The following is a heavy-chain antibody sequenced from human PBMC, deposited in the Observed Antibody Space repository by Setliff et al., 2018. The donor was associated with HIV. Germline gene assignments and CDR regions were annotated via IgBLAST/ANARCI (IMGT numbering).Heavy chain of an antibody. CDR3: ARDRCYYSSVGYYCNLGVFDV. CDR2: ISSDGSKK. Sequence: PGGSLRLSCGASGFKFSNYAVHWVRQAPGKGLEWVALISSDGSKKDYVDSVKGRFTIFRDMNTMYLQMNSLEPADTAVYYCARDRCYYSSVGYYCNLGVFDVRGQGTAVTVSS. V-gene: IGHV3-30*04. CDR1: GFKFSNYA. J-gene: IGHJ3*01. D-gene: IGHD3-22*01.